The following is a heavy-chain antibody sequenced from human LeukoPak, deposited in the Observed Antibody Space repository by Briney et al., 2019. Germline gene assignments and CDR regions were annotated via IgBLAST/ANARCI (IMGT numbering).Heavy chain of an antibody. D-gene: IGHD3-22*01. J-gene: IGHJ4*02. CDR1: EFTVSSNY. CDR3: VRGLAHYYDSSAYFLDF. CDR2: IYSGGST. Sequence: GGSLRLSCAASEFTVSSNYMSWVRQAPGKGLEWVSVIYSGGSTYYADSVKGRFTISRDNSKNTLYLQMNSLRAEDTAVYYCVRGLAHYYDSSAYFLDFWGQGTLVTVSS. V-gene: IGHV3-53*05.